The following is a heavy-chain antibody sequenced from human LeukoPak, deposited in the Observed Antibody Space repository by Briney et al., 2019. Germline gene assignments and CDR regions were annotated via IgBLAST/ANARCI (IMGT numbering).Heavy chain of an antibody. Sequence: GGSLRLSCAASGFTFSSYAMHWVRQAPGKGLEWVAVLSYDGSNKYYADSVKGRFTISRDNSKNTLYLQMNSLRAEDTAVYYCAKTDSSDYSYFFDYWGQGTLLTVSS. V-gene: IGHV3-30-3*02. CDR1: GFTFSSYA. J-gene: IGHJ4*02. CDR2: LSYDGSNK. CDR3: AKTDSSDYSYFFDY. D-gene: IGHD3-22*01.